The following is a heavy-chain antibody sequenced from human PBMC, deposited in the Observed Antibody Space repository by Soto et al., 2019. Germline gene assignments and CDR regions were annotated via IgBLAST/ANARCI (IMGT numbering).Heavy chain of an antibody. CDR2: IYYSGST. D-gene: IGHD3-16*01. CDR1: VGSISSYY. V-gene: IGHV4-59*01. Sequence: SETLSLTCTVSVGSISSYYWSWIRQPPGKGLEWIGYIYYSGSTNYNPSLKSRVTISVDTSKNQFSLKLSSVTAADTAVYYCARILRGYFDYWGQGTLVTVSS. J-gene: IGHJ4*02. CDR3: ARILRGYFDY.